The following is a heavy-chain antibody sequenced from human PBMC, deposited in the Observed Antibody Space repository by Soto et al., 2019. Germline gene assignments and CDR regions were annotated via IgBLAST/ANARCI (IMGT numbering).Heavy chain of an antibody. Sequence: EVQLVESGGGLVQPGRSLRLSCGTSGFTFDDYAIHWVRQAPGKGLEWVSGISWNSDTIVYADSVKGRFTISRDSAKKSGNLQMNSLRAEDTALYYCAKAIPPGSYYSAIDYWGQGTLVTVSS. CDR3: AKAIPPGSYYSAIDY. V-gene: IGHV3-9*01. J-gene: IGHJ4*02. CDR1: GFTFDDYA. D-gene: IGHD3-10*01. CDR2: ISWNSDTI.